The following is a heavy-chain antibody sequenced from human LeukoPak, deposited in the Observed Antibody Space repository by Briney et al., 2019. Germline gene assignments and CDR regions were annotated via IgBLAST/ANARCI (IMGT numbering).Heavy chain of an antibody. CDR2: IRSKANSYAT. J-gene: IGHJ3*02. Sequence: PGGSLRLSCAASGFTFSSYEMNWVRQASGKGLEWVGRIRSKANSYATAYAASVKGRFTISRDDSKNTAYLQMNSLKTEDTAVYYCTLKVDYDPDAFDIWGQGTMVTVSS. V-gene: IGHV3-73*01. CDR3: TLKVDYDPDAFDI. D-gene: IGHD3-22*01. CDR1: GFTFSSYE.